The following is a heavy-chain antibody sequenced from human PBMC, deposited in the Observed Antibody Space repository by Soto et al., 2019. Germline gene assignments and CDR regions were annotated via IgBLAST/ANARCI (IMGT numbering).Heavy chain of an antibody. CDR3: ARGGCSGGSCFYGWFDP. Sequence: ASVKVSCKASGYTFTSYGISWVRQAPGQGLEWMGWISAYNGNTNYAQKLQDRVTMTTDTSTSTAYMELRSLRPDDTAVYYCARGGCSGGSCFYGWFDPWGQGTLVTVSS. CDR2: ISAYNGNT. V-gene: IGHV1-18*01. J-gene: IGHJ5*02. CDR1: GYTFTSYG. D-gene: IGHD2-15*01.